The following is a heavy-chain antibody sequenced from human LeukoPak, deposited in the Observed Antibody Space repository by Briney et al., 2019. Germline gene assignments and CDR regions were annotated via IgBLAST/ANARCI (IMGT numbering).Heavy chain of an antibody. V-gene: IGHV3-9*01. Sequence: SLRLSCAASGFTFSSYWMHWVRQAPGKGLEWVSGISWNSGSIGYADSVKGRFTISRDNAKNSLYLQMNSLRAEDTALYYCAKGDSSGWVYYFDYWGQGTLVTVSS. CDR1: GFTFSSYW. J-gene: IGHJ4*02. CDR3: AKGDSSGWVYYFDY. CDR2: ISWNSGSI. D-gene: IGHD6-19*01.